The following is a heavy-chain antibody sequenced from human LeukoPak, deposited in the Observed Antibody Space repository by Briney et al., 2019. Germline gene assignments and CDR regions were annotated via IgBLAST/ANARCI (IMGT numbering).Heavy chain of an antibody. CDR1: GFTFSSYS. V-gene: IGHV3-7*03. CDR3: ARNNGMDV. CDR2: VNRDGSET. J-gene: IGHJ6*02. Sequence: GGSLRLSCAASGFTFSSYSMNWVRQAPGRGPEWVANVNRDGSETYYLDSVKGRFTISKDNAKNSLYLQMNSLRAEDTALYHCARNNGMDVWGQGTRVIVSS.